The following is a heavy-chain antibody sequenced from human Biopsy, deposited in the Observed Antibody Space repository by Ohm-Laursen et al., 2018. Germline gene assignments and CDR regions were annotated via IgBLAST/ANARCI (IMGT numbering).Heavy chain of an antibody. CDR3: ATFRASWDTTQGGDY. J-gene: IGHJ4*02. D-gene: IGHD1-26*01. V-gene: IGHV4-31*03. Sequence: TLSLTCTVSGVSISVDGYYWAWIRQLPEKGLDWIGYIYHSGTTYYNPSLKSRLTMSVDTSKNEFSLRLRSATAADTAVYFCATFRASWDTTQGGDYWGQGTLVTVSS. CDR2: IYHSGTT. CDR1: GVSISVDGYY.